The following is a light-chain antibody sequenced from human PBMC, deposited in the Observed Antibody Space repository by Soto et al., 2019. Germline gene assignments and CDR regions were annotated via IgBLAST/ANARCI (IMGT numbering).Light chain of an antibody. Sequence: QSVVTQPPSASGTPGQRVTISCSGSSSNIGSNTVNWYQQLPGTAPKLLLYSNDQRPSGVPDRVSGSKSGSSASLAISGLQSDDEADYYCAVWDDSLNGPVFGGGTKLTVL. CDR2: SND. J-gene: IGLJ2*01. V-gene: IGLV1-44*01. CDR3: AVWDDSLNGPV. CDR1: SSNIGSNT.